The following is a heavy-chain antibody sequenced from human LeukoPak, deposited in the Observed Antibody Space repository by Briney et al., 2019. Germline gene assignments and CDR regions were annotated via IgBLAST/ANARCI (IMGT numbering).Heavy chain of an antibody. V-gene: IGHV4-34*01. CDR3: ARGRSHTYYYDSSGYYYI. CDR1: GGSFSGYY. D-gene: IGHD3-22*01. J-gene: IGHJ3*02. Sequence: SETLSLTCAVYGGSFSGYYWSWIRQPPGKGLEWIGEINHSGSTNYNPSLKSRVTISVDTSKNQFSLKPSSVTAADTAVYYCARGRSHTYYYDSSGYYYIWGQGTMVTVSS. CDR2: INHSGST.